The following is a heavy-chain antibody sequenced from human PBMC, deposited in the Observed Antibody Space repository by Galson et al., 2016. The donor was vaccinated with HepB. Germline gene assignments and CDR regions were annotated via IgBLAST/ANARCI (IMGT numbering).Heavy chain of an antibody. CDR2: IRFRSGST. D-gene: IGHD1-26*01. Sequence: SLRLSCAASGLNLSGYDMTWVRQAPQKGLEWVSGIRFRSGSTFYADFARGRLTISGDISKNTLYLQMKNLRADDAALYYCAKPVMAVGATLAFDVWGPGTLVTVSS. J-gene: IGHJ3*01. CDR3: AKPVMAVGATLAFDV. V-gene: IGHV3-23*01. CDR1: GLNLSGYD.